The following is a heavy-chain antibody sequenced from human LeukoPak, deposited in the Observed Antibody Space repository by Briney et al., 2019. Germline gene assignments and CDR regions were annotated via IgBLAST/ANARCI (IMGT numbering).Heavy chain of an antibody. D-gene: IGHD5-24*01. CDR2: TYYRSKWYN. CDR1: GDSVSINSAA. V-gene: IGHV6-1*01. CDR3: ARADGDRDGYNFWFDP. J-gene: IGHJ5*02. Sequence: SQTLSLTCAISGDSVSINSAAWNWIRQSPSRGLEWLGRTYYRSKWYNDYAVSVESRITINPDTSKNQFSLQLNSVTPEDTAVYYCARADGDRDGYNFWFDPWGQGTLVTVSS.